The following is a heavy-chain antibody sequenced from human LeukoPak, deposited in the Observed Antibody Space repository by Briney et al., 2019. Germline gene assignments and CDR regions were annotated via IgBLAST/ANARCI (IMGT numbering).Heavy chain of an antibody. Sequence: GGSLRLACGVSGFTLSSNWLTWVRQAPGRGLEWVASINQDGSVKYYVDSVKGRFTISRDNARNSLSLQMNSLGVEDTAVYFCARWGQTSGYYYVDNWGQGTLVTVSS. CDR1: GFTLSSNW. CDR2: INQDGSVK. J-gene: IGHJ4*02. V-gene: IGHV3-7*01. D-gene: IGHD5-12*01. CDR3: ARWGQTSGYYYVDN.